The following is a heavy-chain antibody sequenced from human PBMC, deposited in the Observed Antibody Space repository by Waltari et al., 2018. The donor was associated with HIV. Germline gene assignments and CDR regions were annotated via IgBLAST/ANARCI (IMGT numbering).Heavy chain of an antibody. CDR1: GYTFTSYG. CDR3: ARVGVSIVVVPAYAFDI. CDR2: ISDYNVNT. Sequence: QVQLVQSGAEVKKPGASVKVSCKASGYTFTSYGISWVRQAPGQGLEWMGWISDYNVNTNYAQKLQGRVTMTTDTSTSTAYMELRSLGSDDTAVYYCARVGVSIVVVPAYAFDIWGQVTMVTVSS. V-gene: IGHV1-18*01. D-gene: IGHD2-2*01. J-gene: IGHJ3*02.